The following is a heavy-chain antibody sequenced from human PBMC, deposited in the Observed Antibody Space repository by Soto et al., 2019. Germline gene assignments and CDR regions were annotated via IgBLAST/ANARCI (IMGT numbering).Heavy chain of an antibody. D-gene: IGHD6-19*01. Sequence: GGSLRLSCAASGFTFSSYAMSWVRQAPGKGLEWVSAISGSGGSTYYADSVKGRFTISRDNSKNTLYLQMNSLRAEDTAVYYCAKDTVAGTLLSYGMDVWGQGTTVTVSS. CDR3: AKDTVAGTLLSYGMDV. CDR2: ISGSGGST. CDR1: GFTFSSYA. J-gene: IGHJ6*02. V-gene: IGHV3-23*01.